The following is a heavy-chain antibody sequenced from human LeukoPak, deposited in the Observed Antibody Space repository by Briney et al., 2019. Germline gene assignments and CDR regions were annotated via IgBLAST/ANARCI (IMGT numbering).Heavy chain of an antibody. Sequence: PGGSLRLSCAASGFTFNRYSMNWVRQAPGKGLEWVSSISSSSSYIYYADSVKGRFTISRDNAKNSLFLQMNSLRAEDTAVYYCARDGDYDYVWGSYRPYYFDYWGQGTLVTVSS. CDR2: ISSSSSYI. CDR1: GFTFNRYS. CDR3: ARDGDYDYVWGSYRPYYFDY. V-gene: IGHV3-21*01. D-gene: IGHD3-16*02. J-gene: IGHJ4*02.